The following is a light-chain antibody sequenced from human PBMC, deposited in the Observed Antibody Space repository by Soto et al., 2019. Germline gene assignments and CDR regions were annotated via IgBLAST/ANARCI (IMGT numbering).Light chain of an antibody. Sequence: EIVLTQSPGTLSLSPGERATLSCRASQSVSSSYLAWYQHKPGQAPRLLIYGASSRATGIPDRFSGSGSGTDFTLTISRLEPEDFAVYYCHQYGSSPLTFGQGTRLEIK. J-gene: IGKJ5*01. CDR2: GAS. V-gene: IGKV3-20*01. CDR1: QSVSSSY. CDR3: HQYGSSPLT.